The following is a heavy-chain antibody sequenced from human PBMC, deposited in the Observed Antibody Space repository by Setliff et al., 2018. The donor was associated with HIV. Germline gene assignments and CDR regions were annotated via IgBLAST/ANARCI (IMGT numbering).Heavy chain of an antibody. V-gene: IGHV1-3*01. J-gene: IGHJ4*02. D-gene: IGHD3-10*01. CDR2: IHACNGYT. CDR3: ARKGSWSSFDFEY. Sequence: ASVKVSCKVSGYTFTSYSMHWVRQAPGQRLEWMGWIHACNGYTKYSQKFQGRVTLTRDTSAGTAYMELSSLRSEDTALYYGARKGSWSSFDFEYWGQGTLVTVSS. CDR1: GYTFTSYS.